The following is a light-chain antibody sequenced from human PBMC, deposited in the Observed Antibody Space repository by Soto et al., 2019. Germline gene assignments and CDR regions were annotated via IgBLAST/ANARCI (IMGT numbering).Light chain of an antibody. Sequence: QSVLTQPASVSGSPGQSITISCTGTSSDVGGYNYVSWYQQRPGKAPKLMIYEVSNRPSGVSNRFSGSKSGNTASLTISGLQAEDEADYYCSSYTSSSTVVFGGGPKVTVL. V-gene: IGLV2-14*01. CDR2: EVS. CDR3: SSYTSSSTVV. CDR1: SSDVGGYNY. J-gene: IGLJ2*01.